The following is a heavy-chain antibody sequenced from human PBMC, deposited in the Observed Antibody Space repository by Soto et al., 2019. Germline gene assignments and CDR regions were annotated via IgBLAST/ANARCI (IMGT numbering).Heavy chain of an antibody. CDR2: INPSGGST. J-gene: IGHJ4*02. CDR3: ARVYCSGGGCYSIDY. CDR1: GYAFTSYH. Sequence: QVQLVQSGADVKKPGASVKVSCKASGYAFTSYHMHWVRQAPGQGLQWMGIINPSGGSTFYALKFQGRVTMTRDTSTSTVYMDLSSLRSEDTAVYYCARVYCSGGGCYSIDYWGQGTLVTVSS. D-gene: IGHD2-15*01. V-gene: IGHV1-46*03.